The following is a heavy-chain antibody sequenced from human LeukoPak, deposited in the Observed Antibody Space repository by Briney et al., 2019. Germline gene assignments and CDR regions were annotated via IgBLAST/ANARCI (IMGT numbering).Heavy chain of an antibody. Sequence: SVTVSCKASGFTFTSSAVQWVRQARGQRLEWIGWIVVGSGNTNYAQKFQERVTITRDMSTSTAYMELSSLRFEDTAVYYCAASYVGDFWSGYYDYGMDVWGQGTTVTVSS. J-gene: IGHJ6*02. CDR2: IVVGSGNT. V-gene: IGHV1-58*01. CDR3: AASYVGDFWSGYYDYGMDV. CDR1: GFTFTSSA. D-gene: IGHD3-3*01.